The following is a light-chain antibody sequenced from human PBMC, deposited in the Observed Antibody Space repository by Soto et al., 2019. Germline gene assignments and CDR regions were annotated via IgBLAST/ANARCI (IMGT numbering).Light chain of an antibody. CDR2: GNS. V-gene: IGLV1-40*01. Sequence: QSVLTQPPSVSGAPGQRVTISCTGSSSNIGAGYDVHWYQQLPGTAPKLLIYGNSNRPSGVPDRFSGSKSGTSASLAIPGLQAGDEADYYFQSYVSSLRRYVVFGRGNKVNVL. J-gene: IGLJ2*01. CDR1: SSNIGAGYD. CDR3: QSYVSSLRRYVV.